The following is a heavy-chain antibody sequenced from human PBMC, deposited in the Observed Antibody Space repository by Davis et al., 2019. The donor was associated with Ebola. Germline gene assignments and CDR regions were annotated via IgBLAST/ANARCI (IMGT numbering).Heavy chain of an antibody. CDR1: GGSISSGDYY. CDR2: IYYSGST. D-gene: IGHD1-7*01. J-gene: IGHJ5*02. CDR3: ARGETTSHRFDP. V-gene: IGHV4-30-4*01. Sequence: PSETLSLTCTVSGGSISSGDYYWSWIRQPPGKGMEWIGYIYYSGSTYYNPSLKSRVTISVDTSKNQFSLKLTSVTAADTAVYYCARGETTSHRFDPWGQGTLVTVSS.